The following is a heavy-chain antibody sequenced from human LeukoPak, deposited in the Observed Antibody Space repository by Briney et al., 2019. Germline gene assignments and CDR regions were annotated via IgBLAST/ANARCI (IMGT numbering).Heavy chain of an antibody. CDR3: ARVAQKRAPYGMDV. CDR2: IYHSGST. Sequence: SETLSLTCAVSGGSISSGGYSWSWIRQPPGKGLEWIGYIYHSGSTYYNPSLKSRVTTSVDRSKNQFSLKLSSVTAADTAVYSCARVAQKRAPYGMDVWGQGTTVTVSS. V-gene: IGHV4-30-2*01. D-gene: IGHD6-25*01. CDR1: GGSISSGGYS. J-gene: IGHJ6*02.